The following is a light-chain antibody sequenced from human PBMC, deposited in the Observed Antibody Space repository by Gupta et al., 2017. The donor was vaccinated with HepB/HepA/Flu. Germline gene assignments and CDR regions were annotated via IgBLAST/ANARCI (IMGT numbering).Light chain of an antibody. CDR1: RSNIGAGYD. J-gene: IGLJ2*01. CDR3: QSYDSSLNGLV. V-gene: IGLV1-40*01. CDR2: GDN. Sequence: QSVLTQPPSVSGAPGQRVTISCTGSRSNIGAGYDVHWYQQLPGTAPKLLVYGDNNRPSGVPDRLSGSESGASASLAITGLLGEDEADYYCQSYDSSLNGLVFGGGTKLTVL.